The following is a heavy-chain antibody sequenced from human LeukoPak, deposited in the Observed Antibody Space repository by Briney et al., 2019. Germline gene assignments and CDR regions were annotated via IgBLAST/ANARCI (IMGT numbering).Heavy chain of an antibody. CDR3: ARGVSIVVVPAAMDFDY. CDR2: INAGNGNT. J-gene: IGHJ4*02. CDR1: GYTFTSYA. V-gene: IGHV1-3*01. Sequence: ASVKVSCKASGYTFTSYAMHWVRQAPGQRLEWMGWINAGNGNTKYSQKFQGRVTITRDTSASTAYMELSSLRSEDTAVYYCARGVSIVVVPAAMDFDYWGQGTLATVSS. D-gene: IGHD2-2*01.